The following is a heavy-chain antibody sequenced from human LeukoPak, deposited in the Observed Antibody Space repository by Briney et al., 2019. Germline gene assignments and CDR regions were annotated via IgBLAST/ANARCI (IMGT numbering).Heavy chain of an antibody. Sequence: GASVKVSCKASGYTFTSYYMHWVRQAPGQGLEWMGGINPSGGSTSYAQKFQGRLTMTRDTSTSTVYMELSSLRSEDTAVYYCARNAENYDFWSGRNWFDPWGQGTLVTVSS. V-gene: IGHV1-46*01. J-gene: IGHJ5*02. CDR1: GYTFTSYY. CDR2: INPSGGST. CDR3: ARNAENYDFWSGRNWFDP. D-gene: IGHD3-3*01.